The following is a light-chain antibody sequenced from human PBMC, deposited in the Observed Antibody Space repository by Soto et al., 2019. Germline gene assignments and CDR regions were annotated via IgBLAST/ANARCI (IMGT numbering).Light chain of an antibody. CDR2: EVS. CDR3: SSKSPDS. CDR1: SSGIRGYNY. V-gene: IGLV2-14*01. Sequence: QSALTQPASVSGSPGQSITISCTGTSSGIRGYNYVSWYQQLPGNAPKLIMYEVSNRPSGISNRFSGSKSGNTASLTISGLQAEDEADYYCSSKSPDSFGTGTKVTVL. J-gene: IGLJ1*01.